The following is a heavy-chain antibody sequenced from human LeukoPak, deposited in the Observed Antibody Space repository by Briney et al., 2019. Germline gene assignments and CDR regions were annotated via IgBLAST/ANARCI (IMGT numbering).Heavy chain of an antibody. CDR1: GGTSSSYA. CDR2: IIPIFGTA. Sequence: ASVKVSCKASGGTSSSYAISWVRQAPGQGLEWMGGIIPIFGTANYAQKFQGRVTITADESTSTAYMELSSLRSEDTAVYYCARVYDFWSGPYYHGMDVWGQGTTVTVSS. J-gene: IGHJ6*02. V-gene: IGHV1-69*13. CDR3: ARVYDFWSGPYYHGMDV. D-gene: IGHD3-3*01.